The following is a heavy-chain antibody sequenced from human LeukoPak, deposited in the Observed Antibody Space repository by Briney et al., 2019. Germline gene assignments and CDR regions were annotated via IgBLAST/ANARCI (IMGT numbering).Heavy chain of an antibody. CDR3: GRGNGGVEVN. CDR2: IKYDGSEI. V-gene: IGHV3-7*05. D-gene: IGHD3-16*01. Sequence: GGSLRLSCAASGFTFSSYWMNWVRQAAGKGLEWVANIKYDGSEIFYVDSVKGRFTISRDSAKNSLYLQMNSLRAEDTAVYYCGRGNGGVEVNWGQGTLVTVSS. J-gene: IGHJ4*02. CDR1: GFTFSSYW.